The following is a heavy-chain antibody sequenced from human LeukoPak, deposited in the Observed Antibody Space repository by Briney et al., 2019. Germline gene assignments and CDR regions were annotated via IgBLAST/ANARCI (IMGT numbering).Heavy chain of an antibody. CDR1: GGSFSGYY. CDR3: ARETLIVADI. V-gene: IGHV4-34*01. D-gene: IGHD3-22*01. CDR2: INHSGST. J-gene: IGHJ3*02. Sequence: PSETLSLTCAVYGGSFSGYYWSWIRQPPGKGLEWIGEINHSGSTNYNPSLKSRVTISVDTSKNQFSLKLSYVTAADTAVYYCARETLIVADIWGQGTMVTVSS.